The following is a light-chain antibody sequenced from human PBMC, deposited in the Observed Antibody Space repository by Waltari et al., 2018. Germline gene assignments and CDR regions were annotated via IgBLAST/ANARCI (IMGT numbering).Light chain of an antibody. CDR3: LFYMGSGIWV. CDR1: SGPAPSNSY. V-gene: IGLV8-61*01. Sequence: QTVVTQEPSLSVSPGGTVTLPCVLSSGPAPSNSYASWYQQTPGQAPRTLVYKGNIRSSGVPERFSGSILGNKAALTITGAQADDESDYYCLFYMGSGIWVFGGGTKLTVL. CDR2: KGN. J-gene: IGLJ3*02.